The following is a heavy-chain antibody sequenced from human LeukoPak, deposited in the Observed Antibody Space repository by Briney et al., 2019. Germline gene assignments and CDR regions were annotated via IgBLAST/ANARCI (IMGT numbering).Heavy chain of an antibody. Sequence: ESGPTPVKPTQTLTLTFTFSGFSLSTSGMRVSLIRHPPGKPLQWLARINCDDDKFYSASLKTRLSISKDTSRSRVVLTMTIMDPVDTATYYCALGYYYDSSGYYGYFDYWGQGTLVTVSS. CDR2: INCDDDK. D-gene: IGHD3-22*01. CDR3: ALGYYYDSSGYYGYFDY. V-gene: IGHV2-70*04. CDR1: GFSLSTSGMR. J-gene: IGHJ4*02.